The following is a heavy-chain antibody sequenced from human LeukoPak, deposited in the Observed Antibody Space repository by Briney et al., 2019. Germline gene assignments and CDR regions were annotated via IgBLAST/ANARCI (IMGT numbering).Heavy chain of an antibody. V-gene: IGHV1-69*05. CDR1: GGTFISYA. Sequence: ASVKVSCKASGGTFISYAISWVRQAPGQGLEWMGGIIPIFGTANYAQKFQGRVTITTDESTSTAYMELSSLRSEDTAVYYCARGREHYDYVCGSYRHGYFDYWGQGTLVTVSS. CDR3: ARGREHYDYVCGSYRHGYFDY. CDR2: IIPIFGTA. D-gene: IGHD3-16*02. J-gene: IGHJ4*02.